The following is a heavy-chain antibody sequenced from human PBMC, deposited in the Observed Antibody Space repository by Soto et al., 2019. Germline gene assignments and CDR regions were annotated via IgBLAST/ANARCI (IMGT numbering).Heavy chain of an antibody. V-gene: IGHV4-59*08. J-gene: IGHJ5*02. D-gene: IGHD2-15*01. CDR3: AGQPGYCSGGSCYFLGWFDP. Sequence: PSETLSLTCTVSGGSISSYYWSWIRQPPGKGLEWIGYIYYSGSTNYNPSLKSRVTISVDTSKNQFSLKLSSVTAADTAVYYCAGQPGYCSGGSCYFLGWFDPWGQGTLVTVSS. CDR2: IYYSGST. CDR1: GGSISSYY.